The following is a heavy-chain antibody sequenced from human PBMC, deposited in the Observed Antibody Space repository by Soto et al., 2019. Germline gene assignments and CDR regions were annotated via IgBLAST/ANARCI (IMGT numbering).Heavy chain of an antibody. CDR1: GFTFSNYA. J-gene: IGHJ4*02. D-gene: IGHD3-3*01. V-gene: IGHV3-30*18. Sequence: PGGSLRLSCAASGFTFSNYAMHWVRQAPGKGLEWVAVISYDERNKYYADSVKGRFTISRDNSKHTLYLQMDSLRTEDTAVYYCAKDGTVLRFLEWLLYLDHWGQGTLVTVSS. CDR2: ISYDERNK. CDR3: AKDGTVLRFLEWLLYLDH.